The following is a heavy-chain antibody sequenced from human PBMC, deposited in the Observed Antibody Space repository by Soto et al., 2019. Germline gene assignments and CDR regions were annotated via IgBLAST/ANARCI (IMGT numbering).Heavy chain of an antibody. CDR1: GFTFSSYA. CDR2: ISYDGSNK. CDR3: ARVRPPFDY. J-gene: IGHJ4*02. V-gene: IGHV3-30-3*01. Sequence: QVQVVESGGGVVQPGRSLRLSCAASGFTFSSYAMHWVRQAPGKGLEWVAVISYDGSNKYYADSVKGRFTISRDNSKNSLYLQMNSLRAEDTAVYYCARVRPPFDYWGQGTLVTVSS.